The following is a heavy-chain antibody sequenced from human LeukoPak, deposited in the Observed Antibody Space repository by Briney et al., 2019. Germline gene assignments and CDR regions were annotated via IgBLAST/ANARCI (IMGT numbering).Heavy chain of an antibody. D-gene: IGHD3-16*01. CDR2: IYSVGVTI. CDR1: GFSFSSSW. Sequence: PGRSLRLSCAASGFSFSSSWMHWVRQAPGKGLRWVARIYSVGVTISYADFAWGRFTISRDNAKNTLYLQMDSLRVEDTAVYYCARLAGETSADDWGQGVLVTVSS. CDR3: ARLAGETSADD. V-gene: IGHV3-74*01. J-gene: IGHJ4*02.